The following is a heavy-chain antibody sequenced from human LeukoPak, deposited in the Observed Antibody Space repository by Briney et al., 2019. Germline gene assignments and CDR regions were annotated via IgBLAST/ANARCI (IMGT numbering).Heavy chain of an antibody. V-gene: IGHV3-23*01. D-gene: IGHD3-10*01. J-gene: IGHJ6*03. Sequence: GGSLRLSCAASGFTLSSYAMSWVRQAPGKGLEWVSSISASGGSTNYADSVKGRFTISRDNSKNRVYLQMNSLRAEDTAVYYCAKVMKGSERLTMVRGVIIKTAGLYYMDVWGKGTTVTVSS. CDR2: ISASGGST. CDR3: AKVMKGSERLTMVRGVIIKTAGLYYMDV. CDR1: GFTLSSYA.